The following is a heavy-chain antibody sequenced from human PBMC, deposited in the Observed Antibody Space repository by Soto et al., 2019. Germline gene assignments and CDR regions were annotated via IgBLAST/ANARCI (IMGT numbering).Heavy chain of an antibody. CDR3: VRGTPTPGLDY. D-gene: IGHD1-7*01. CDR2: INRRGSEA. V-gene: IGHV3-7*03. CDR1: AFVLRDYP. Sequence: EMQLVESGGGLVQPGGSLRLSCVASAFVLRDYPMNWVRQAPGKGLEWVANINRRGSEANYAASVRGRFTISRDNARNLLYLQMNSLRADDTAVYFSVRGTPTPGLDYWGQGTLVTVSS. J-gene: IGHJ4*02.